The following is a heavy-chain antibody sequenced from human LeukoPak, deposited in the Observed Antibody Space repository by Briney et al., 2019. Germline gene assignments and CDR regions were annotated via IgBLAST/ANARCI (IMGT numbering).Heavy chain of an antibody. CDR2: IKQDESEK. CDR3: ARDKIVGASKFDY. J-gene: IGHJ4*02. V-gene: IGHV3-7*01. D-gene: IGHD1-26*01. CDR1: GFTFSNYC. Sequence: GGSLSLSCAVSGFTFSNYCMSWVRQAPGKGLEWVAHIKQDESEKYYVDSVKGRFTISRDNAKNSLYLQMNSLRAEDTAIYYCARDKIVGASKFDYWGQGTLVTVSS.